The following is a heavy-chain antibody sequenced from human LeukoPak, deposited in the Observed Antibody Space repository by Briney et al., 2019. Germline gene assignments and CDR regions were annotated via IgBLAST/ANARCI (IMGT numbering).Heavy chain of an antibody. J-gene: IGHJ4*02. CDR1: GDSVSSGNSY. CDR3: ARVPRSQCSGGSCYLPD. V-gene: IGHV4-61*03. D-gene: IGHD2-15*01. CDR2: IYYSGST. Sequence: SETLSLTCTVSGDSVSSGNSYWSWLRQPPGKGLEWIGYIYYSGSTYYIPSLKSRVTISVDTSKNHFSLKLTSVTAADTAMYYCARVPRSQCSGGSCYLPDWGQGTLVTVSS.